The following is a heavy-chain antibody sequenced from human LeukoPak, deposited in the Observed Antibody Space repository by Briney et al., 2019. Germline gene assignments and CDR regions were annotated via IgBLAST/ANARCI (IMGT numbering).Heavy chain of an antibody. CDR2: ISAYNGNT. Sequence: WASVKVSCKASGYTFTSYGISWVRQAPGQGLEWMGWISAYNGNTNYAQKLQGRVTMTTDTSTSTAYMELRSLRSDDTAVYYCARDEGYSSSWPFDYWGQGTLVTVSS. V-gene: IGHV1-18*01. CDR1: GYTFTSYG. J-gene: IGHJ4*02. CDR3: ARDEGYSSSWPFDY. D-gene: IGHD6-13*01.